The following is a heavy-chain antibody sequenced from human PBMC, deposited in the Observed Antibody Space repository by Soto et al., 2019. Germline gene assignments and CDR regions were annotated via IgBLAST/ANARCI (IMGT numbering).Heavy chain of an antibody. Sequence: ASVKVSCKASGYTFTGYYMHWVRQAPGQGLEWMGWINPNSGGTNYAQKFQGWVTMTRDTSISTAYMELSRLRSDDTAVYYCARDRYCSSTSCYGGDYYYGMDVWGQGTTVTVSS. CDR1: GYTFTGYY. V-gene: IGHV1-2*04. CDR2: INPNSGGT. J-gene: IGHJ6*02. D-gene: IGHD2-2*01. CDR3: ARDRYCSSTSCYGGDYYYGMDV.